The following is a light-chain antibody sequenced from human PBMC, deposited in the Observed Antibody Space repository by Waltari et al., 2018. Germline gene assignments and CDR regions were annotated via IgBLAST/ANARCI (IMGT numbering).Light chain of an antibody. CDR1: KLGDKY. V-gene: IGLV3-1*01. J-gene: IGLJ2*01. CDR3: QAWDSTYVV. CDR2: QDS. Sequence: SYELTQPPSVSGSPGQTASITCSGDKLGDKYACWYQQKPGQSPVLVIYQDSKRPSGIPERFSGSNSGNTATLTISGTQAMDEADYYCQAWDSTYVVFGGGTKLTVL.